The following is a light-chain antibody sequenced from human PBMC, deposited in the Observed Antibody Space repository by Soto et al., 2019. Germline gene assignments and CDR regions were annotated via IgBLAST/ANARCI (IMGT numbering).Light chain of an antibody. J-gene: IGKJ2*01. V-gene: IGKV3-15*01. CDR3: QQCNNGPTYT. CDR1: QSISSS. Sequence: EIVMTQSPATLSVSPGERATLSCRASQSISSSLAWYQQKPGQAPRLLIYGASTRATGIPARFSGSGSGTEFTLTISSLQSEDFAVYYCQQCNNGPTYTFGQGTKLEIK. CDR2: GAS.